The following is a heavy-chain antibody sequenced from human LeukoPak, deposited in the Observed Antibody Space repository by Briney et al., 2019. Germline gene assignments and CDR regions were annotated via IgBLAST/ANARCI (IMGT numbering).Heavy chain of an antibody. Sequence: PGGSLRLSCAAYGFTFSSYWMHWVRQAPGKGLVWVSRIKSDGSTNYADSVKGRFTISRDNAKNTVSLQMNSLRAEDTGVYYCARAPSEIGGYYPEYFRHWGQGTLVTVSS. CDR3: ARAPSEIGGYYPEYFRH. CDR2: IKSDGST. V-gene: IGHV3-74*01. J-gene: IGHJ1*01. D-gene: IGHD3-22*01. CDR1: GFTFSSYW.